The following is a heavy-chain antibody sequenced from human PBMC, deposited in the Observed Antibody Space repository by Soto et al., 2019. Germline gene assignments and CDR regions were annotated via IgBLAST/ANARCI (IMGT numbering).Heavy chain of an antibody. CDR3: ARIAAAGRGWDV. J-gene: IGHJ6*02. V-gene: IGHV3-7*01. CDR2: IKQDGSEK. CDR1: GFTFRSYW. Sequence: EVQLVESGGGLVQPGGSLRISCAASGFTFRSYWMSWVRQARVKGLEWVGNIKQDGSEKNYEDFEEGRFTITRDNAENTLYLQMNSLTAKNTAVNYCARIAAAGRGWDVWGQGTTVVVSS. D-gene: IGHD6-13*01.